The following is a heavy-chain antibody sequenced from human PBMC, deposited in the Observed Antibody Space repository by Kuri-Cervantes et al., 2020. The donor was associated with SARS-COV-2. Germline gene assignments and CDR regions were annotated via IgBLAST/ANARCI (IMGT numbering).Heavy chain of an antibody. J-gene: IGHJ4*02. CDR1: GFTFSSYE. CDR3: ASAIMTTVSPFDY. CDR2: ISSSGVIT. D-gene: IGHD4-11*01. V-gene: IGHV3-48*03. Sequence: GESLKISCAASGFTFSSYEMNWVRQAPGKGLEWVSYISSSGVITYYAHSVKGRFTISRDNAKNSLYLQMNSLRAEDTAVYFCASAIMTTVSPFDYWGQGTLVTVSS.